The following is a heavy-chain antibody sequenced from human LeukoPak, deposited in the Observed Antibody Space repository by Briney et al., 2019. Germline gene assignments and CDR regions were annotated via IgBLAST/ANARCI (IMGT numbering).Heavy chain of an antibody. D-gene: IGHD5-12*01. CDR1: GFTFSSYG. J-gene: IGHJ4*02. V-gene: IGHV3-30*02. Sequence: PGGSLRLSCAASGFTFSSYGMHWVRQAPGKGLEWVAFIRYDGSNKYYADSVKGRFTISGDNSKNTLYLQMNSLRAEDTAVYYCAKDRAVATISFSYFDYWGQGTLVTVSS. CDR3: AKDRAVATISFSYFDY. CDR2: IRYDGSNK.